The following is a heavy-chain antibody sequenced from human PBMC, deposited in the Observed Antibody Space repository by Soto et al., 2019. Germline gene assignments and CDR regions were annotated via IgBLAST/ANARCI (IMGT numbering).Heavy chain of an antibody. Sequence: SSETLSLTCAVYGGSFSGYYWSWIRQPPGKGLEWIGEINHSGSTNYNPSLKSRVTISVDTSKNQFSLKLSSVTAADTAVYYCARYYYDSSGYYYGWWFDPWGQGTLVTVSS. CDR1: GGSFSGYY. D-gene: IGHD3-22*01. CDR3: ARYYYDSSGYYYGWWFDP. V-gene: IGHV4-34*01. J-gene: IGHJ5*02. CDR2: INHSGST.